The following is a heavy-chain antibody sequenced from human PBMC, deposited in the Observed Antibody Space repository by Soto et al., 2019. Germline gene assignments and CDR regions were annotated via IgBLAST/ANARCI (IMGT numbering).Heavy chain of an antibody. V-gene: IGHV3-64*01. CDR1: GFTFSSYA. J-gene: IGHJ4*02. D-gene: IGHD6-19*01. Sequence: DVQLVESGGGLVQPGGSLRLSCAASGFTFSSYAMHWVRQAPGKGLEYVSTISTNGGSTYYANSVKGRFTISRDNSKNTLYLQMGSLRAEDMAVYYCAREGGDSSGWCGGYYFDYWGQGTLVTVSS. CDR2: ISTNGGST. CDR3: AREGGDSSGWCGGYYFDY.